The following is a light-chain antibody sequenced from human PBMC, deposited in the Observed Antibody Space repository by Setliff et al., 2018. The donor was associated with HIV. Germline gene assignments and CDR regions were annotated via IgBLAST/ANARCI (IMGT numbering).Light chain of an antibody. CDR2: YDS. CDR3: QVWDSSSDHSYV. Sequence: SYELTQPPSVSVAPGKTARITCGGNNIGRKSVHWYQQKPGQAPVLVIYYDSDRPSGIPERFSGSNSGNTATLTISRVAAGDEADYYCQVWDSSSDHSYVFGTGTKV. J-gene: IGLJ1*01. CDR1: NIGRKS. V-gene: IGLV3-21*04.